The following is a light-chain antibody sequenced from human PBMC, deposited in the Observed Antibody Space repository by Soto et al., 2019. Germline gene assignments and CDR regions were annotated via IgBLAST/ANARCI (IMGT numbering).Light chain of an antibody. CDR1: QSVSSNS. CDR3: QQYGSSRLT. Sequence: EIVLAQSPDTLSLSPGERASLSCRASQSVSSNSLAWYQQKAGQAPRLLVYGASSRATGIPDRFSGSGSETDFPLTISRLEPEDLAVYFCQQYGSSRLTFGGGTKVEIK. CDR2: GAS. J-gene: IGKJ4*01. V-gene: IGKV3-20*01.